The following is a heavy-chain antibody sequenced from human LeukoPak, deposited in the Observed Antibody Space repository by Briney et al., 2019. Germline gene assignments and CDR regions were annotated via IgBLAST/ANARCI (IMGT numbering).Heavy chain of an antibody. CDR1: GGSISSSSYY. CDR3: ARDYGDYVTHLDYMDV. CDR2: IYYSGTT. V-gene: IGHV4-39*01. Sequence: SETLSLTCTVSGGSISSSSYYWGWIRQPPGKGLEWIGSIYYSGTTYYNPSLKSRVTLSVDTSKNQFSLKLSSVTAADTAVYYCARDYGDYVTHLDYMDVWGKGTTVTVSS. J-gene: IGHJ6*03. D-gene: IGHD4-17*01.